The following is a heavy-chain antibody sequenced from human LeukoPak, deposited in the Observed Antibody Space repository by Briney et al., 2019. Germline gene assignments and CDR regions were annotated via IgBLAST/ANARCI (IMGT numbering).Heavy chain of an antibody. CDR1: GFTFSTYI. J-gene: IGHJ4*02. CDR3: ARELAEGFDY. Sequence: GSLRLSCAASGFTFSTYIMNWVRQAPGKGLEWVSSISTSSRYIYDADSVKGRFTISRDNAKNSLYLQINSLRVADTAVYYCARELAEGFDYWGQGTLVTVSS. CDR2: ISTSSRYI. D-gene: IGHD6-25*01. V-gene: IGHV3-21*01.